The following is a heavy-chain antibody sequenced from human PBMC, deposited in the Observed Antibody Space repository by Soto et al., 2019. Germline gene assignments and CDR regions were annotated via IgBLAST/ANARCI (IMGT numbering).Heavy chain of an antibody. J-gene: IGHJ6*02. CDR3: ARGYDFWAGMDV. V-gene: IGHV1-3*01. CDR1: GYTFTNYA. Sequence: ASVKVSCKASGYTFTNYAMHWVRQAPGQRLEWMGWINAGNGNTKYSQKFQGRVTITRDTSASTAYMELSSLRFEDTAMYYCARGYDFWAGMDVWGQGTTVTVSS. D-gene: IGHD3-3*01. CDR2: INAGNGNT.